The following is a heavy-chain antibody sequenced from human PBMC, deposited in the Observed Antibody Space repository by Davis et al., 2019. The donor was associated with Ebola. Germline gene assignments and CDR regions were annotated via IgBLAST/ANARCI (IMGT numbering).Heavy chain of an antibody. CDR2: IYTGDSDT. CDR1: ENSFSSYW. J-gene: IGHJ3*02. D-gene: IGHD5-24*01. Sequence: GESLKISCKDSENSFSSYWIAWVRQMPGKGLEWMGIIYTGDSDTRYSPSFRGQVTIPADNSIKTAFLQWSSLKASDTAIYYCATLRRAITGFDDGYDIWGQGTMVTVSS. CDR3: ATLRRAITGFDDGYDI. V-gene: IGHV5-51*01.